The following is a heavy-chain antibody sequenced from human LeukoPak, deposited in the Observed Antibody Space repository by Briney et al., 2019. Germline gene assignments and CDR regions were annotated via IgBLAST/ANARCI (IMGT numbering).Heavy chain of an antibody. V-gene: IGHV4-39*07. D-gene: IGHD4-17*01. CDR3: ASLLSMTTVTTGKESNDAFDI. CDR1: GGSISSSSYY. CDR2: IYHSGST. J-gene: IGHJ3*02. Sequence: PSETLSLTCTVSGGSISSSSYYWGWIRQPPGKGLEWIGEIYHSGSTNYNPSLKSRVTISVDKSKNQFSLKLSSVTAADTAVYYCASLLSMTTVTTGKESNDAFDIWGQGTMVTVSS.